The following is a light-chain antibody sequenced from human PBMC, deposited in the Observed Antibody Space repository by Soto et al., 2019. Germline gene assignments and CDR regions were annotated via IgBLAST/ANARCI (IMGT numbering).Light chain of an antibody. V-gene: IGKV3-15*01. CDR2: GAS. J-gene: IGKJ5*01. Sequence: EKVMTQSPATLSVSPVERATLSCRASQSVSSNLAWYQQKPGQAPRLLIYGASSRATGIPVRFSGSGSGTEFTLTISSLQSEDFAVYYCQQYNNWPLTFGQGTRLEIK. CDR1: QSVSSN. CDR3: QQYNNWPLT.